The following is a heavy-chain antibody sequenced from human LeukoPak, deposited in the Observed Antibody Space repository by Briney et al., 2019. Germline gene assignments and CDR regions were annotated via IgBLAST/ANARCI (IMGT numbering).Heavy chain of an antibody. V-gene: IGHV3-7*01. CDR3: ARDDVGALDY. J-gene: IGHJ4*01. CDR2: MKQDGSAK. Sequence: GGSLRLSCVASGFTFSSYWMAWVRQAPGKGLEWVANMKQDGSAKHYADSVKGRFSISRDNSKNSVYLQMDSLRAEDTALYYCARDDVGALDYWGHGTLVTVSS. D-gene: IGHD1-26*01. CDR1: GFTFSSYW.